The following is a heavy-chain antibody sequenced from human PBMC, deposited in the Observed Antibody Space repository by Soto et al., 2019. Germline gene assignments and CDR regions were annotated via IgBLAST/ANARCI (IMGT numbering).Heavy chain of an antibody. V-gene: IGHV3-23*01. CDR2: ISTSGGTT. Sequence: EVQLLESGGGLVQPGGPLRLSCAASGLTFTTYARSWVRQAPGKGLEWVSSISTSGGTTYYADSVKGRFTISRDNSNNTLYLQMNSLRAEDTAVYYCSLSDRYYGMDVWGLGTTVTVSS. CDR1: GLTFTTYA. CDR3: SLSDRYYGMDV. J-gene: IGHJ6*02.